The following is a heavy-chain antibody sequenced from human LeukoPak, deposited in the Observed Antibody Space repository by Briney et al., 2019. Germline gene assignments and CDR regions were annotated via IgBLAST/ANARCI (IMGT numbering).Heavy chain of an antibody. CDR1: GDSFSSNSVT. V-gene: IGHV6-1*01. CDR2: TYYGSTWYN. J-gene: IGHJ5*02. Sequence: SQTLSLTCAISGDSFSSNSVTWSWIRQSPSRGLEWLGRTYYGSTWYNDYAVSVRGRITVNPDTSKNQFSLHLNSVTPEDTAVYYCARRLTQYDCFDPWGQGILVTVSS. D-gene: IGHD2-2*01. CDR3: ARRLTQYDCFDP.